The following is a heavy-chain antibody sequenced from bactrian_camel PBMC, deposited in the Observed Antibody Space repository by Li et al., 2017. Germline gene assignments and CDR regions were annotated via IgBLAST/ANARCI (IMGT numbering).Heavy chain of an antibody. CDR3: ARDESPGALGF. CDR1: GYTYNRNC. J-gene: IGHJ6*01. D-gene: IGHD3*01. CDR2: IYTGGST. Sequence: VQLVESGGGSVQAGGSLRLSCAASGYTYNRNCMAWFRQAPGRGLEWVSTIYTGGSTYYADSVKGRFTISRDNAQNTLNLQMNNLKPEDTAVYYCARDESPGALGFWGQGTQVTVS. V-gene: IGHV3S1*01.